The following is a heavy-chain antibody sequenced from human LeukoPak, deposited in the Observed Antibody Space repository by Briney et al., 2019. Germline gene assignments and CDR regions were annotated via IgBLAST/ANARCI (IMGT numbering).Heavy chain of an antibody. CDR1: GGAISSYY. Sequence: PSETLSLTCTVSGGAISSYYWSWIRQPPGKGLEWIGGIYYSGSTNYNPSLKSRVTISVDTSKNQFSLKLSSVTAADTAVYYCARTRYSSGWSPSYGMDVWGQGTTVTVSS. V-gene: IGHV4-59*01. J-gene: IGHJ6*02. CDR2: IYYSGST. D-gene: IGHD6-19*01. CDR3: ARTRYSSGWSPSYGMDV.